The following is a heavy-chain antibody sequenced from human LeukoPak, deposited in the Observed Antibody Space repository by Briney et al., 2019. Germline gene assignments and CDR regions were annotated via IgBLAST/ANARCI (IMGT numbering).Heavy chain of an antibody. J-gene: IGHJ4*02. CDR3: AKDLGDYGDYDPPGY. D-gene: IGHD4-17*01. Sequence: GGSLRLSCAASGFTFNDYAMHWVRQAPGKGLEWVALISYNERNKVYADSVKGRFTIARDNSKKTLYLQMDSLRLDDTAVYYCAKDLGDYGDYDPPGYWGQGTLVTVSS. V-gene: IGHV3-30*04. CDR1: GFTFNDYA. CDR2: ISYNERNK.